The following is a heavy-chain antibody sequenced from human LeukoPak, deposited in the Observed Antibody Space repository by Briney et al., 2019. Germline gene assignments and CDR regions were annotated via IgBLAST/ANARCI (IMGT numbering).Heavy chain of an antibody. CDR3: ARVTEDSSGYYFDY. J-gene: IGHJ4*02. Sequence: KTSETLSLTCTVSGGSISSYYWSWIRQPPGKGLEWIGYIYYSGSTNYNPSLKSRVTISVDTSKNQFSLKLSSVTAADTAVYYCARVTEDSSGYYFDYWGQGTLVTVSS. CDR1: GGSISSYY. V-gene: IGHV4-59*01. CDR2: IYYSGST. D-gene: IGHD3-22*01.